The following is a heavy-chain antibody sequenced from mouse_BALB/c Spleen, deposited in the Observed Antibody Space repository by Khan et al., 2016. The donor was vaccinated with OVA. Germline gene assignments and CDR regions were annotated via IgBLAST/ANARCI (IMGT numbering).Heavy chain of an antibody. Sequence: EVQLQESGPGLVKPSQSLSLTCTVTGYSITSDYAWNWIRQFPGNKLEWMGYIHYSGSTSYIPSLKSRISITRDTSKNQFFLHFNSLSSEDTATSYCATVRASWGQGTLVTVSA. D-gene: IGHD2-14*01. J-gene: IGHJ3*01. CDR2: IHYSGST. CDR1: GYSITSDYA. V-gene: IGHV3-2*02. CDR3: ATVRAS.